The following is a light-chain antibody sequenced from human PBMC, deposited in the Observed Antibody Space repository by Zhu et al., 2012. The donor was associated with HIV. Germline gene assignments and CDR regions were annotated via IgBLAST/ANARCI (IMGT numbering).Light chain of an antibody. Sequence: EIVLTQSPGTLSLSPGERATLSCRASQSVSSSYLAWYQQKPGQAPRLLIYGASSRATDIPDRFSGSGSGTDFTLTISSLEPEDFAIYYCQQRSFGGGTRVEI. CDR3: QQRS. CDR1: QSVSSSY. J-gene: IGKJ4*01. CDR2: GAS. V-gene: IGKV3-20*01.